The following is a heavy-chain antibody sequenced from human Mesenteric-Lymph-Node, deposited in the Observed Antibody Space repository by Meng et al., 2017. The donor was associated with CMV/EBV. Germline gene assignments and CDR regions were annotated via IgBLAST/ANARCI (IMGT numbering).Heavy chain of an antibody. CDR3: ARDRPYGSGSYYSGNAMDV. CDR2: IYSDDTT. Sequence: GESLKISCAASGFTVSGYYMSWVRQAPGKGLEWVSVIYSDDTTYYADSVKGRFTISRDNAKNSLYLQMNSLRAEDTAVYYCARDRPYGSGSYYSGNAMDVWGQGTTVTVSS. D-gene: IGHD3-10*01. J-gene: IGHJ6*02. V-gene: IGHV3-66*01. CDR1: GFTVSGYY.